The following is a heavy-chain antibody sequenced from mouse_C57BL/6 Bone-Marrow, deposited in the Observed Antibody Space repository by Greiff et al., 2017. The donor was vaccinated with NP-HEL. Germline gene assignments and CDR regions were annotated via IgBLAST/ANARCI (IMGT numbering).Heavy chain of an antibody. CDR2: ISDGGSYT. D-gene: IGHD2-2*01. CDR1: GFTFSSYA. V-gene: IGHV5-4*01. Sequence: EVHLVESGGGLVKPGGSLKLSCAASGFTFSSYAMSWVRQTPEKRLEWVATISDGGSYTYYPDNVKGRFTISRDNAKNNLYLQMSHLKSEDTAMYYCARDNLDGYDGFAYWGQGTLVTVSA. CDR3: ARDNLDGYDGFAY. J-gene: IGHJ3*01.